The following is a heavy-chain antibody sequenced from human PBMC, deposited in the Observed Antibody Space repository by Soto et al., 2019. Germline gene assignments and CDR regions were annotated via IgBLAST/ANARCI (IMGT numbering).Heavy chain of an antibody. CDR3: ARETLMGENYMDV. D-gene: IGHD3-16*01. CDR1: GDTFTGYY. V-gene: IGHV1-2*04. CDR2: INPNSGGT. J-gene: IGHJ6*03. Sequence: ASVKVSCKASGDTFTGYYMHWVRQAPGQGLEWMGGINPNSGGTNYALKFQGWVTMTRDTSISTAYMELSRLRSDDTAVYYCARETLMGENYMDVWGKGTTVTVSS.